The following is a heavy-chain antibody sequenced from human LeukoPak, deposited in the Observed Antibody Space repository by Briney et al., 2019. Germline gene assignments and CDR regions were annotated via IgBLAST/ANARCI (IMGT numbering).Heavy chain of an antibody. CDR3: ARHTAMGSGYYFDY. CDR1: GFTFSSHG. CDR2: IWFDGSKK. D-gene: IGHD5-18*01. Sequence: GSLRLSCAASGFTFSSHGIHWVRQAPGKGLEWVAVIWFDGSKKYYADSVKGRFTISRDNSKNTLYLEMYSLRAEDTAVYYCARHTAMGSGYYFDYWGQGTLVTVSS. J-gene: IGHJ4*02. V-gene: IGHV3-33*01.